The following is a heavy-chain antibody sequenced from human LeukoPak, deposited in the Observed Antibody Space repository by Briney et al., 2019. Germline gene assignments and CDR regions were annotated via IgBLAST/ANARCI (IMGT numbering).Heavy chain of an antibody. D-gene: IGHD1-26*01. V-gene: IGHV3-23*01. J-gene: IGHJ4*02. Sequence: GGSLRLSCLTSGFSLSTNAMSWVRQAPGKGLEWVSGISGSGASTYYADSVKGRFTISRDDSRNSLYLQMNSLRGEDTAVYYCAKDVGKWESLHYFDYWGQGTLVTVSS. CDR3: AKDVGKWESLHYFDY. CDR2: ISGSGAST. CDR1: GFSLSTNA.